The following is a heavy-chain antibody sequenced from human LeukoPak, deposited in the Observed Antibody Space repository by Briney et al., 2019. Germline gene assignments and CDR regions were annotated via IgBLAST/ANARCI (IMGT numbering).Heavy chain of an antibody. CDR3: AKDEAADWGIVPVPPAFDP. CDR1: GFTFSSYA. Sequence: GGSLRLSCAASGFTFSSYAMSWVRQAPGKGLEWVSTISGSGDTTYYADSVKGRFTISRDNSKNTLYPQMNSLRAEDTAVYYCAKDEAADWGIVPVPPAFDPWGQGTLVTVSS. V-gene: IGHV3-23*01. J-gene: IGHJ5*02. D-gene: IGHD2-2*01. CDR2: ISGSGDTT.